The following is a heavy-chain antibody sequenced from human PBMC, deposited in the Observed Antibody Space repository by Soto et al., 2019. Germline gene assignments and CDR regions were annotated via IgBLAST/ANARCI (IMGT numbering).Heavy chain of an antibody. Sequence: GESLKISCQGSGYSFTSYWIGWVRQMPGKGLEWMGIIYPGDSDTRYSPSFQGQVTISADNSISTAYLQWSSLKASDTAMYYFAGGGVRGVITRTRDYYGMDVWGQGTTVTVSS. CDR1: GYSFTSYW. CDR2: IYPGDSDT. CDR3: AGGGVRGVITRTRDYYGMDV. D-gene: IGHD3-10*01. J-gene: IGHJ6*02. V-gene: IGHV5-51*01.